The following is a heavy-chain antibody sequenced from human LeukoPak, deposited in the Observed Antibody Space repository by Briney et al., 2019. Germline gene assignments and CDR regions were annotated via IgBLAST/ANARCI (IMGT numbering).Heavy chain of an antibody. CDR2: INPQSGGT. CDR1: GYSFTAYY. D-gene: IGHD6-19*01. V-gene: IGHV1-2*02. CDR3: ARNIGVGPNGDS. J-gene: IGHJ4*02. Sequence: ASVKVSCEASGYSFTAYYMHWVRQAPGEGLEWMGWINPQSGGTNYAQKFQGRVTMTRDTSITTAYMELSRLTPDDTALYYCARNIGVGPNGDSWGQGTLVTVSS.